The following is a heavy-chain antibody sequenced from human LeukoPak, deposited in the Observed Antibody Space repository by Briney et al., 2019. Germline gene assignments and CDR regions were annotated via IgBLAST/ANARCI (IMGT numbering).Heavy chain of an antibody. V-gene: IGHV4-4*07. Sequence: SETLSLTCTVSGGSISSYYWSWIRQPAGKGLEWIGRIYTSGSTNYNPSLKSRVTISVDTSKNQFSLKLSSVTAADTAVYYCARSDYDYVWGSYRPVYFDYWGQGTLVTVSS. D-gene: IGHD3-16*02. CDR3: ARSDYDYVWGSYRPVYFDY. J-gene: IGHJ4*02. CDR2: IYTSGST. CDR1: GGSISSYY.